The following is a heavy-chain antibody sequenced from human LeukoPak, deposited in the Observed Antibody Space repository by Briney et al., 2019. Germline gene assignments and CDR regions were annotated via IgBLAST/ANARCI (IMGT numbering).Heavy chain of an antibody. V-gene: IGHV4-39*07. CDR2: INYSGTT. Sequence: SETLSLTCSVSGDSISSSNCYWAWLRQPPGKGLEWIASINYSGTTFYNPSLKSRVTISVDTSKNRFSLKLNSVTAADTAMYYCATTTIRLGYWGKGTTVTVSS. D-gene: IGHD1-26*01. J-gene: IGHJ6*04. CDR1: GDSISSSNCY. CDR3: ATTTIRLGY.